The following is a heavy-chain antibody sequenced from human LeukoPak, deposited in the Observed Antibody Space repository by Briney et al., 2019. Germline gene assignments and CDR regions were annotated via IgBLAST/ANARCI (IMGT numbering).Heavy chain of an antibody. CDR2: ISAYNGNT. D-gene: IGHD3-3*01. Sequence: ASVKVSFKASGYTFTSYGISWVRQAPGQGLEWMGWISAYNGNTNYAQKLQGRVTMTTDTSTSTAYMELRSLRSDDTAVYYCARSGDYDFWSGYPYYFDYWGQGTLVTVSS. V-gene: IGHV1-18*01. CDR1: GYTFTSYG. J-gene: IGHJ4*02. CDR3: ARSGDYDFWSGYPYYFDY.